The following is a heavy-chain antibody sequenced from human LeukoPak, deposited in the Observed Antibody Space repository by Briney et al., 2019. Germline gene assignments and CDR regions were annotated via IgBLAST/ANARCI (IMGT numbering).Heavy chain of an antibody. D-gene: IGHD3-3*01. V-gene: IGHV3-30*18. J-gene: IGHJ5*02. CDR1: GFTFSSYW. Sequence: PGGSLRLSCAASGFTFSSYWMSWVRQAPGKGLEWVAVTSPDGNEKYYADSVKGRFTISRDNSKNTLYLQMNSLRAEDTAVYYCAKQGGDYDFWSGYYEYNWFDPWGQGTLVTVSS. CDR3: AKQGGDYDFWSGYYEYNWFDP. CDR2: TSPDGNEK.